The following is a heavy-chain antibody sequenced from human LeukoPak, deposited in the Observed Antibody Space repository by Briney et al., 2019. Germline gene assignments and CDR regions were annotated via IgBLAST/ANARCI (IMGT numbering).Heavy chain of an antibody. CDR3: ARAGYDFRSGYYTCYFDY. CDR1: GGSISSSSYY. V-gene: IGHV4-39*07. J-gene: IGHJ4*02. D-gene: IGHD3-3*01. CDR2: IYHSGST. Sequence: SETLSLTCTVSGGSISSSSYYWGWIRQPPGKGLEWIGSIYHSGSTYYNPSLKSRVTISVDTSKNQFSLKLSSVTAADTAVYYCARAGYDFRSGYYTCYFDYWGQGTLVTVSS.